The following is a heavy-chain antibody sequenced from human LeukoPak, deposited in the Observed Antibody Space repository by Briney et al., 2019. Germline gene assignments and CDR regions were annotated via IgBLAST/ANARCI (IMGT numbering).Heavy chain of an antibody. Sequence: SETLSLTCTVSGGSISSYYWSWIRQPPGKGLGWIGYIYYSGSTNYNPSLKSRVTISVDTSKNQFSLKLSSVTAADTAVYYCAREKNGGSYSAFDYWGQGTLVTVSS. CDR3: AREKNGGSYSAFDY. D-gene: IGHD1-26*01. V-gene: IGHV4-59*01. CDR2: IYYSGST. J-gene: IGHJ4*02. CDR1: GGSISSYY.